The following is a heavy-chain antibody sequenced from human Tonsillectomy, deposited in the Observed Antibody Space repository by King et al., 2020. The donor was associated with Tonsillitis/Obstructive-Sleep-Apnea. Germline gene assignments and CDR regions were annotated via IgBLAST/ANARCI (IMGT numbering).Heavy chain of an antibody. V-gene: IGHV3-74*01. CDR3: ARDESVAGPTTMHY. J-gene: IGHJ4*02. D-gene: IGHD1-26*01. CDR1: GFTFSSYW. Sequence: VQLVESGGGLVQPGGSLRLSCATSGFTFSSYWMHWVRQAPGKGLVWVSRISSDGTDIRYADSVKGRFTISRDNAKNTLYLQLNTLRAEDTAVYYCARDESVAGPTTMHYWGQGTLVTVSS. CDR2: ISSDGTDI.